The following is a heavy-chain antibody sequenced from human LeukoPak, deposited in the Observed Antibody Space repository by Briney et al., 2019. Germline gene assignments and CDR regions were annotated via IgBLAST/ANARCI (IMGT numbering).Heavy chain of an antibody. CDR2: INRDGSVK. CDR3: ATSDDSSGPD. V-gene: IGHV3-7*01. J-gene: IGHJ4*02. Sequence: GGSLRLSCAASGFTFSDYWMSWVRQAPGKGLEWVANINRDGSVKHYVDSAKGRFTISRDNAKNSLYLEMNSLRAEDTALYYCATSDDSSGPDWGQGTLVTVSS. CDR1: GFTFSDYW. D-gene: IGHD3-22*01.